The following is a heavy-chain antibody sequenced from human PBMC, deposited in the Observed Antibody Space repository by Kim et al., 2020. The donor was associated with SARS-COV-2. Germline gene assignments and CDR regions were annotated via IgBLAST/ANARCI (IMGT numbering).Heavy chain of an antibody. Sequence: GGSLRLSCAASGFTFSSYGMHWVRQAPGKGLEWVAVIWYDGSNKYYADSVKGRFTISRDNSKNTLYLQMNSLRAEDTAVDYCAREIGSPSGSGYYYYYYYYGMDVWGQGTTVTVSS. CDR3: AREIGSPSGSGYYYYYYYYGMDV. J-gene: IGHJ6*02. CDR1: GFTFSSYG. V-gene: IGHV3-33*01. D-gene: IGHD3-22*01. CDR2: IWYDGSNK.